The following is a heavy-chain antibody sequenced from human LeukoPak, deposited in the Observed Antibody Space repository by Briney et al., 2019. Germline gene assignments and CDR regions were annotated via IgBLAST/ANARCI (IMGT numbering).Heavy chain of an antibody. Sequence: SGGSLRLSCAASGFTFSSYAMSWVRQAPGKGLEWVSVISGSGGSTYYADSVKGRFTISRDNSKSTLYLQVIDLRAEDTAVHYCAKGTTYYFDSSGYYSDYWGQGTLVTVSS. D-gene: IGHD3-22*01. V-gene: IGHV3-23*01. CDR3: AKGTTYYFDSSGYYSDY. J-gene: IGHJ4*02. CDR2: ISGSGGST. CDR1: GFTFSSYA.